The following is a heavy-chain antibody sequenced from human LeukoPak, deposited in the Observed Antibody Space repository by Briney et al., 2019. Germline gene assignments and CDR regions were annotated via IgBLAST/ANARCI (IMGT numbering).Heavy chain of an antibody. J-gene: IGHJ4*02. V-gene: IGHV1-18*01. CDR3: ARVSSLDIVATFPAYDFDS. CDR1: GYTVTSYG. CDR2: ISAYNGNT. Sequence: ASVKVSCKASGYTVTSYGISWVRQAAGQGLEWMGWISAYNGNTNYAQKLQGRVTMTTDTSTSTAYMELRSLRSDHTAVYCCARVSSLDIVATFPAYDFDSWGQGTLVTVSS. D-gene: IGHD5-12*01.